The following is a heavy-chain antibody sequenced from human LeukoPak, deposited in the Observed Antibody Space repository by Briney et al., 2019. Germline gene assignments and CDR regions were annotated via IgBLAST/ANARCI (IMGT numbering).Heavy chain of an antibody. D-gene: IGHD3-16*02. J-gene: IGHJ5*02. V-gene: IGHV1-46*01. CDR2: INPSGGST. CDR3: ARGQPKSECYDYVWGSYRENWFDP. Sequence: ASVKVSCKASGYTFTSYYIHWVRQAPGHGLEWMGIINPSGGSTSYAQKYQARVTMTRDTSTSTVYMELSSLRSEDTAVYYCARGQPKSECYDYVWGSYRENWFDPWGQGTLVTVSS. CDR1: GYTFTSYY.